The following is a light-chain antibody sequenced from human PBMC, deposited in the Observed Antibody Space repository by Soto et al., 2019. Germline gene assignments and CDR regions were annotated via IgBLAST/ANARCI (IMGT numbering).Light chain of an antibody. CDR1: QSVAYN. CDR3: QQYQTWPRT. Sequence: EIVMRQSPATLSVSPGERDTLSCRASQSVAYNLAWYQQKPGQAPSLLLYEASTRATGVPARFSGSGSRTDFTLTISGLQSEDAAIYYCQQYQTWPRTFGQGTKVDIK. CDR2: EAS. J-gene: IGKJ1*01. V-gene: IGKV3-15*01.